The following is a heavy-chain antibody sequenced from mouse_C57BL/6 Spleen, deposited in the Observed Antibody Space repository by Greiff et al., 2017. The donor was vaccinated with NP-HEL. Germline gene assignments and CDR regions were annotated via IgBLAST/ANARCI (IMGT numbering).Heavy chain of an antibody. CDR2: IYPGSGST. V-gene: IGHV1-55*01. CDR3: ASIYDGYYEDAMDY. Sequence: VQLQQSGAELVKPGASVKMSCKASGYTFTSYWITWVKQRPGHGLEWIGDIYPGSGSTHYNEKFKSKATLTVDTSSSTAYMQLSSLTSENSAVYYCASIYDGYYEDAMDYWGQGTSVTVSS. D-gene: IGHD2-3*01. J-gene: IGHJ4*01. CDR1: GYTFTSYW.